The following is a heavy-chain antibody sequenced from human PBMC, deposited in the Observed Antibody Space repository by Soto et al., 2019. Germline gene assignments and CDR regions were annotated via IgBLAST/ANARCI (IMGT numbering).Heavy chain of an antibody. CDR2: IIPIFGTA. J-gene: IGHJ6*02. CDR3: ARCSSIAARPTLGYYYGMDV. CDR1: GGTFSSYA. V-gene: IGHV1-69*13. D-gene: IGHD6-6*01. Sequence: SVKVSCKASGGTFSSYAISWVRQAPGQGLEWMGGIIPIFGTANYAQKFQGRVTITADESTSTAYMELSSLRSEDTAVYYCARCSSIAARPTLGYYYGMDVWGQGTTVTVSS.